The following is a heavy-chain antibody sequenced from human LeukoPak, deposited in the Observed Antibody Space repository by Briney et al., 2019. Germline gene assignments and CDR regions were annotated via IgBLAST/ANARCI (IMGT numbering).Heavy chain of an antibody. CDR3: ARGKGIYYDFWSGPYYFDY. J-gene: IGHJ4*02. Sequence: GGSLRLSCAASGFIFRSYAMHWVRQAPGKGLEWVAFISYDGSIKYYGDSVKGRFTTSRDNSKNTLYLQMNSLRAEDTAVYYCARGKGIYYDFWSGPYYFDYWGQGTLVTVSS. D-gene: IGHD3-3*01. CDR2: ISYDGSIK. CDR1: GFIFRSYA. V-gene: IGHV3-30-3*01.